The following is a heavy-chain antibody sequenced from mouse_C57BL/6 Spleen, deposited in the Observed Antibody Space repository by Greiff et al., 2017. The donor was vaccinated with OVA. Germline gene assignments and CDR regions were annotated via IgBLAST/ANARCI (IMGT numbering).Heavy chain of an antibody. J-gene: IGHJ1*03. CDR3: ARWDSNYGYFDV. D-gene: IGHD2-5*01. CDR1: GYAFSSYW. CDR2: IYPGDGDT. V-gene: IGHV1-80*01. Sequence: QVHVKQSGAELVKPGASVKISCKASGYAFSSYWMNWVKQRPGKGLEWIGQIYPGDGDTNYNGKFKGKATLTADKSSSTAYMQLSSLTSEDSAVYFCARWDSNYGYFDVWGTGTTVTVSS.